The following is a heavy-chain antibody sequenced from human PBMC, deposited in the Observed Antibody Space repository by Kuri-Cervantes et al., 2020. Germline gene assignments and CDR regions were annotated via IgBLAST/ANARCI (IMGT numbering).Heavy chain of an antibody. Sequence: GGSLRLSCAASGFTFSSYGMHWVRQAPGKGLEWVAVISYDGSNRYYADSVKGRFTISRDNSRNTLYLQMNSLRAEDTAVYYCATHTIAVAGTGGRDYWGQGTLVTVSS. CDR2: ISYDGSNR. D-gene: IGHD6-19*01. CDR3: ATHTIAVAGTGGRDY. CDR1: GFTFSSYG. J-gene: IGHJ4*02. V-gene: IGHV3-30*03.